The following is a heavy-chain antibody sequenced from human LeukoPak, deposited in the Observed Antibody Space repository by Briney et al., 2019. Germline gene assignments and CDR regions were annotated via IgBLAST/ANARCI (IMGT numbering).Heavy chain of an antibody. V-gene: IGHV4-59*08. J-gene: IGHJ4*02. CDR1: GGSISSYY. CDR2: IYYSGSS. D-gene: IGHD1-1*01. Sequence: SETLSLTCSVSGGSISSYYCSWVRQPPGKGLEWIGCIYYSGSSTYNPSLKSRVTISIDPSKNQFSLRLSSVTAADTAVYYCARAAWNSDYWGQGTLVTVSS. CDR3: ARAAWNSDY.